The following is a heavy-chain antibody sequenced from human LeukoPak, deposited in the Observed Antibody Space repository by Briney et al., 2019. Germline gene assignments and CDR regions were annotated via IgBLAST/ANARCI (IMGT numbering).Heavy chain of an antibody. J-gene: IGHJ5*02. Sequence: PSETLSLTCTVSGGSISSSSYYWGWIRQPPGKGLEWIGEINHSGSTNYNPSLKSRVTISVDTSKNQFSLKLSSVTAADTAVYYCARDRGSYSVTWFDPWGQGTLVTVSS. D-gene: IGHD1-26*01. CDR3: ARDRGSYSVTWFDP. CDR1: GGSISSSSYY. CDR2: INHSGST. V-gene: IGHV4-39*07.